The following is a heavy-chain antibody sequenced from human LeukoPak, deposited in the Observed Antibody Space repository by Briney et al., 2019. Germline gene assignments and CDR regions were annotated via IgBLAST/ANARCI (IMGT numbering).Heavy chain of an antibody. Sequence: ASVKVSCKASGYTFTGYYMHWVRQAPGQGLEWMGWINPNSGGTNYAQKFQGRVTMTRDTSISTAYMELSRLRSDDTAVYYCARGWYYGSGTYHDYWGQGTLVTVSS. CDR2: INPNSGGT. D-gene: IGHD3-10*01. J-gene: IGHJ4*02. CDR1: GYTFTGYY. V-gene: IGHV1-2*02. CDR3: ARGWYYGSGTYHDY.